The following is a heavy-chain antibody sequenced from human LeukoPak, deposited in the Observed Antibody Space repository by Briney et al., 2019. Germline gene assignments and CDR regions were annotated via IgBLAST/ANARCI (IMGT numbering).Heavy chain of an antibody. CDR2: IYYTGST. J-gene: IGHJ6*03. CDR3: ARGRVSSSTWYSTYYYYFYMDL. CDR1: GASISDYY. V-gene: IGHV4-59*01. Sequence: SETLSLTCTVSGASISDYYWSWIRQPPGKGLEWIGYIYYTGSTNYNPSLKSRVTMSADTSKNLFSLRLRSVTAADTAVYFCARGRVSSSTWYSTYYYYFYMDLWGKGTTVTVSS. D-gene: IGHD6-13*01.